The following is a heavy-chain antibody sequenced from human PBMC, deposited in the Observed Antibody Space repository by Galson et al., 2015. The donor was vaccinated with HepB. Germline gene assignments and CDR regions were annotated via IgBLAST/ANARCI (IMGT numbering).Heavy chain of an antibody. CDR2: IYYTGNT. CDR1: GGSISSWSNY. CDR3: ARGGYSGYDWDY. J-gene: IGHJ4*02. Sequence: TLSLTCTVSGGSISSWSNYWGWIRQTPGKGLEWIGFIYYTGNTNYIPSLKSRVTLSVDTSKNQFSLNLSSVTAADTAIYYCARGGYSGYDWDYWGRGTLVTVSS. D-gene: IGHD5-12*01. V-gene: IGHV4-61*01.